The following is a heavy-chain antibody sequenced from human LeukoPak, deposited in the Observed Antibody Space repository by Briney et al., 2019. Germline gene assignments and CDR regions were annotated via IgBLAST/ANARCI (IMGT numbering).Heavy chain of an antibody. V-gene: IGHV3-30*04. CDR3: ARDRPFDSSGYYSSSHDAFDI. Sequence: GGSLRLSCAASGFTFSSYAMHWVRQAPGKGLEWVAVISYDGSNKYYADSVKGRFTISRDNSKNTLYLQMNSLRAEDTAVYYCARDRPFDSSGYYSSSHDAFDIWGQGTMVTVSS. J-gene: IGHJ3*02. CDR2: ISYDGSNK. D-gene: IGHD3-22*01. CDR1: GFTFSSYA.